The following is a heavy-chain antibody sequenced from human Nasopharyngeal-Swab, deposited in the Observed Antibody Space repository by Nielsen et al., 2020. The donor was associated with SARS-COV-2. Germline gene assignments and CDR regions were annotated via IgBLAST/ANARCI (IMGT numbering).Heavy chain of an antibody. CDR3: AREAEYYDYVWGSYRGGYFDL. V-gene: IGHV4-39*07. CDR2: IYYSGST. CDR1: GGSISSSSYY. D-gene: IGHD3-16*02. Sequence: SETLSLTCTVSGGSISSSSYYWGWIRQPPGKGLEWIGSIYYSGSTYYNPSLKSRVTISVDTSKNQFSLKLSSVTAADTAVYYCAREAEYYDYVWGSYRGGYFDLWGRGTLVTVSS. J-gene: IGHJ2*01.